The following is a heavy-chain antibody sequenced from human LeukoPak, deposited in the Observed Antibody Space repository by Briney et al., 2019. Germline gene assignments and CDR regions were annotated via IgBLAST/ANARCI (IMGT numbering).Heavy chain of an antibody. J-gene: IGHJ5*02. Sequence: ASVKVSCKASGYTFTSYDINWVRQATGQGLEWMGWMNPNSGNTGYAQKFQGRVTMTRNTSISTAYMELSSLRSEDTAVYYCARAARRITIFGVVISRWFDPWGQGTLVIVSS. D-gene: IGHD3-3*01. CDR1: GYTFTSYD. CDR3: ARAARRITIFGVVISRWFDP. CDR2: MNPNSGNT. V-gene: IGHV1-8*01.